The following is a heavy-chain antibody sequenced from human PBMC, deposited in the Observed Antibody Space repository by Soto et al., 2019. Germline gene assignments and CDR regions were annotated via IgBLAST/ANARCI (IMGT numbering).Heavy chain of an antibody. V-gene: IGHV3-23*01. CDR1: GFTFSSYA. CDR2: ISGSGGRT. CDR3: EKDWLLTSGYSGGWYVGGQDAFDS. D-gene: IGHD6-19*01. Sequence: EVQLLESGGGLVQPGGSLRLSCAASGFTFSSYAMSWVRQAPGKGLEWVSAISGSGGRTYYADSVKGRFTISRDNSKNRLYLQMNSLRAEDTAVYYCEKDWLLTSGYSGGWYVGGQDAFDSWGQGRMVTVSS. J-gene: IGHJ3*02.